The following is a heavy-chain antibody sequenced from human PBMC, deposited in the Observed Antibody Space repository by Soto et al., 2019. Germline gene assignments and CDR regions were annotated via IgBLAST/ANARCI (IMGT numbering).Heavy chain of an antibody. D-gene: IGHD3-9*01. CDR3: ARDILTGRMGMDV. CDR2: TYYSGST. V-gene: IGHV4-59*01. CDR1: GGFIISDY. Sequence: SETLSLTCTVSGGFIISDYWIWIRQPPGQGLEWIGYTYYSGSTNYNPSLRSRVTISLDTSKKQFSLKLSSVTAADTAVYYCARDILTGRMGMDVXGQGTTVTVSS. J-gene: IGHJ6*02.